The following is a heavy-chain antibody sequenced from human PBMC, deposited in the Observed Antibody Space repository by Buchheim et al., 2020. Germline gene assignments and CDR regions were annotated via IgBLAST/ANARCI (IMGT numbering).Heavy chain of an antibody. J-gene: IGHJ4*02. V-gene: IGHV3-30*18. Sequence: QVQLVESGGGVVQPGRSLRLSCTASGFTFRTYGMHWVRQAPGKGLEWVAVISYDGSNKYYVDSVKGRFSISRDDSENTLYLLMSSLRAEDTAVYYCAKESSPYSNNWYGARLTNGFDYWGQGTL. CDR1: GFTFRTYG. D-gene: IGHD6-13*01. CDR3: AKESSPYSNNWYGARLTNGFDY. CDR2: ISYDGSNK.